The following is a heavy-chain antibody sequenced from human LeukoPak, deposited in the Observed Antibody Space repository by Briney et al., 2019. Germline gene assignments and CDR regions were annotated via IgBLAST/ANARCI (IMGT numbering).Heavy chain of an antibody. Sequence: PGGSLRLSCAASGFTFSSYGMHWVRQAPGKGLEWVAFIRYDGSNKYYADSVKGRFTISRDNAKNSLYLQMNSLRAEDTAVYYCASSDPRRYYYDSSGYLGYWGQGTLVTVSS. CDR1: GFTFSSYG. CDR2: IRYDGSNK. V-gene: IGHV3-30*02. CDR3: ASSDPRRYYYDSSGYLGY. J-gene: IGHJ4*02. D-gene: IGHD3-22*01.